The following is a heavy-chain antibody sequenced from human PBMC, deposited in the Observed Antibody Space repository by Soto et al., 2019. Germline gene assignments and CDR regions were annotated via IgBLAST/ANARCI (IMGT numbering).Heavy chain of an antibody. D-gene: IGHD4-17*01. J-gene: IGHJ6*02. V-gene: IGHV5-51*01. Sequence: PGESLKISCKGSGYSFTSYWIGWVRQMPGKGLEWMGIIYPGDSDTRYSPSFQGQVTISADKSISTAYLQWSSLKASDTAMYYCARKPDYGQHYYGMDVWGQGTTVTVSS. CDR1: GYSFTSYW. CDR2: IYPGDSDT. CDR3: ARKPDYGQHYYGMDV.